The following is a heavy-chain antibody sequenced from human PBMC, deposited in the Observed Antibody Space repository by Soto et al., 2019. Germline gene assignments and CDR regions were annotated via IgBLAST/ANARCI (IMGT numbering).Heavy chain of an antibody. CDR2: INPSSGGT. Sequence: ASVKVSCKASGYTFTGYYMHWVRQAPGQGLEGMGWINPSSGGTNYAQKFQGRVTMTRDTSISTAYMELSRLRSDDTAVYYCARGKTAHSSGYYGYWGQGTLVTVSS. V-gene: IGHV1-2*02. D-gene: IGHD3-22*01. CDR3: ARGKTAHSSGYYGY. CDR1: GYTFTGYY. J-gene: IGHJ4*02.